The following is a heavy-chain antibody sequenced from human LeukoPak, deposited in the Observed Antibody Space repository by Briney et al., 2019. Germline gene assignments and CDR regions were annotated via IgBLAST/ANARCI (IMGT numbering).Heavy chain of an antibody. J-gene: IGHJ5*02. CDR2: INPGNGDT. Sequence: ASVKVSCKTSGYSFTSQDMHWVRQAPGQSLEWMGCINPGNGDTKYSQEFQGRVTITRDTSATTAYMELSSPRSEDTAVYYCAKIYCSSNSCYDGRGWFDPWGQGTLVTVSS. V-gene: IGHV1-3*03. D-gene: IGHD2-2*01. CDR1: GYSFTSQD. CDR3: AKIYCSSNSCYDGRGWFDP.